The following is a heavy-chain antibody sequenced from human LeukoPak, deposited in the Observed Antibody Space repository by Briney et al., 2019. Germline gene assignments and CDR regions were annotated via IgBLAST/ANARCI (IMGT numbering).Heavy chain of an antibody. J-gene: IGHJ3*02. CDR3: ARDHGSGSYYAFDI. D-gene: IGHD3-10*01. CDR2: ISSSSSTI. Sequence: GGSLRLSCAASGFTFSSYSMNWVRQAPGKGLEWVSYISSSSSTIYYADSVKGRFTISRDNAKNSLYLQMNSLRGEDTAVYYCARDHGSGSYYAFDIWGQGTMVTVSS. CDR1: GFTFSSYS. V-gene: IGHV3-48*01.